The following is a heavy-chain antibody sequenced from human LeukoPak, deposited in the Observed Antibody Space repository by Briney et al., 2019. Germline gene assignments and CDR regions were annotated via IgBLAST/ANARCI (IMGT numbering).Heavy chain of an antibody. D-gene: IGHD5-18*01. V-gene: IGHV3-11*04. CDR3: ARGPHSALDTDDAFDI. CDR1: GFSFSDYY. Sequence: GGSLRLSCAAYGFSFSDYYMSWIRQSPGKGLEWVSYIRNNGNTIYYADSVKGRFTISRDNAKNSLYLQMNSLRAEDTAVYYCARGPHSALDTDDAFDIWGQGTMVTVSS. J-gene: IGHJ3*02. CDR2: IRNNGNTI.